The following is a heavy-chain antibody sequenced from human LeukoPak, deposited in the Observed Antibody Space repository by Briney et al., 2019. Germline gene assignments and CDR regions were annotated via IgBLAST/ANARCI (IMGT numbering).Heavy chain of an antibody. CDR3: AKGVGGYCSSASCYTGPFDY. CDR2: IRYDGSNK. J-gene: IGHJ4*02. D-gene: IGHD2-2*02. Sequence: GGSLRLSCAASGFTFSTYGMRWVRQAPGKGLEWVTFIRYDGSNKYYADSVKGRFTISRDNSKNTLYLQMNSLRAEDTAVYYCAKGVGGYCSSASCYTGPFDYWGQGTLVTVSS. V-gene: IGHV3-30*02. CDR1: GFTFSTYG.